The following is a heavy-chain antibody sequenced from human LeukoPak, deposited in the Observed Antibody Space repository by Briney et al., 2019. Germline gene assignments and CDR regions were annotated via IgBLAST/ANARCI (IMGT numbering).Heavy chain of an antibody. CDR2: FDPEDGET. CDR1: GYTLTELS. V-gene: IGHV1-24*01. D-gene: IGHD3-22*01. CDR3: AGGNYYDSSGPTPLDY. J-gene: IGHJ4*02. Sequence: ASVKVSCKVSGYTLTELSMHWVRQAPGKGLEWMGGFDPEDGETIYAQKFQGRVTMTEDTSTDTAYMELSSLRSEDTAAYYCAGGNYYDSSGPTPLDYWGQGTLVTVSS.